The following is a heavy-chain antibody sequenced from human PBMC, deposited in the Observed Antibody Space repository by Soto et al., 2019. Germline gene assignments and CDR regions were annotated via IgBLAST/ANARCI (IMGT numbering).Heavy chain of an antibody. CDR3: ARRGYSYGPLSPYYYYGMDV. CDR2: IYPGDSDT. CDR1: GYSFTSYW. Sequence: PGESLKISCKGSGYSFTSYWIGWVRQMTGKGLEWMGIIYPGDSDTRYSPSFQGQVTISADKSISTAYLQWSSLKASDTAMYYCARRGYSYGPLSPYYYYGMDVWGQGTTVTVSS. V-gene: IGHV5-51*01. J-gene: IGHJ6*02. D-gene: IGHD5-18*01.